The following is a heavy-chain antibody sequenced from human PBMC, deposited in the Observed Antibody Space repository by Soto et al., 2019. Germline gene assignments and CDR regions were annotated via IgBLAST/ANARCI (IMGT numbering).Heavy chain of an antibody. V-gene: IGHV5-10-1*01. Sequence: GESLKISCKGSGYSFTSYWISWVRQMPGKGLEWMGRIDPSDSYTNYSPSFQGHVTISADKSISTAYLQWSSLKASDTAMYYCARLTYYYDSSGYYYSGGFDYWGQGTLVTVSS. J-gene: IGHJ4*02. CDR1: GYSFTSYW. CDR2: IDPSDSYT. CDR3: ARLTYYYDSSGYYYSGGFDY. D-gene: IGHD3-22*01.